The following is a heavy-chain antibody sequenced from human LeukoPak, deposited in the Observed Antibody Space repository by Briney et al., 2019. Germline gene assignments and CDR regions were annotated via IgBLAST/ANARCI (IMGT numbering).Heavy chain of an antibody. D-gene: IGHD3-10*01. CDR1: GFTVSSNY. CDR2: YSGGST. CDR3: ARSYYYGSGSPTGY. Sequence: PGGSLRLSCAASGFTVSSNYMSWVRQVPGKGLEWVSVYSGGSTYYADSVKGRFTISRDNSKNTLYLQMNSLRAEDTAVYYCARSYYYGSGSPTGYWGQGTLVTVSS. J-gene: IGHJ4*02. V-gene: IGHV3-66*02.